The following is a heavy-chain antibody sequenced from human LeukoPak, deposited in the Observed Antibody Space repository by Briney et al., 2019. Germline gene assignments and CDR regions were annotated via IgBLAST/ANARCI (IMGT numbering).Heavy chain of an antibody. Sequence: GGSLRLSCAAYCFASTRHWMTWVRQAPGKGLEWVANINQDGSEKYYVNSVKGRFTISRDNAKNSLYLQMTSLRAEDTAVYYCARERIGSGCLGEYWGQRTLVTVSS. CDR2: INQDGSEK. CDR1: CFASTRHW. CDR3: ARERIGSGCLGEY. D-gene: IGHD3-16*01. J-gene: IGHJ4*02. V-gene: IGHV3-7*05.